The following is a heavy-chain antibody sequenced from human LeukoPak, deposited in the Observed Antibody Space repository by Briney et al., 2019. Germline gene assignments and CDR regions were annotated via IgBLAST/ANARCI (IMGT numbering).Heavy chain of an antibody. CDR2: INPSGGST. J-gene: IGHJ3*02. CDR3: AVAAAGKRGAFDI. V-gene: IGHV1-46*01. CDR1: GYTFTSYY. D-gene: IGHD6-13*01. Sequence: ASVKVSCKASGYTFTSYYMHWVRQAPGQGLEWMGIINPSGGSTSYAQKFQGRVTMTRDTSTSTVYMELSSLRSEDTAVYYCAVAAAGKRGAFDIWGQGTMVTVSS.